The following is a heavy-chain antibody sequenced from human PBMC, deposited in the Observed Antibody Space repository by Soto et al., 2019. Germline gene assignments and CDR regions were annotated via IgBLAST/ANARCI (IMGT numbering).Heavy chain of an antibody. J-gene: IGHJ4*02. CDR1: GYSFTKYY. CDR2: INPGGGQT. V-gene: IGHV1-46*01. D-gene: IGHD3-16*01. Sequence: QVRLVQSGAEVKKPGASVKVSCTASGYSFTKYYIHWLRQAPGQGLEWLGIINPGGGQTNYAQRYQGRVTLTRDASTSTVYMELSSLRSEDTAMYYCARDYVWGDEDYVDSWGQGTQVTVSS. CDR3: ARDYVWGDEDYVDS.